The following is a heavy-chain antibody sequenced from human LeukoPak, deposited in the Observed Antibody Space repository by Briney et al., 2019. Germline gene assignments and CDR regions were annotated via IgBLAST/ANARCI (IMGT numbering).Heavy chain of an antibody. CDR3: ARNYGGNSGWFDP. CDR2: IKTDGSST. D-gene: IGHD4-23*01. Sequence: GGSLRLSCAASGFTFSRYWMHWVRQAPGKGLVWVSRIKTDGSSTTYADSVKGRFTISRDNAKNSLYLQMNSLRAEDTAVYYCARNYGGNSGWFDPWGQGTLVTVSS. J-gene: IGHJ5*02. V-gene: IGHV3-74*01. CDR1: GFTFSRYW.